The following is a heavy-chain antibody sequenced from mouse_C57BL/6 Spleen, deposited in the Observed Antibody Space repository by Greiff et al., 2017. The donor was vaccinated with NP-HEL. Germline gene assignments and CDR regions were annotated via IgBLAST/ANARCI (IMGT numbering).Heavy chain of an antibody. J-gene: IGHJ2*01. Sequence: EVKLMESGAGLVKPGGSLKLSCAASGFTFSSYAMSWVRQTPEQRLEWVAYISTGGDYTYYADTVKGRFTMARDKARNTLYLQMSSLTSEDTAMYYGTREDGYYVCCDYWGQGTTLTVSS. CDR1: GFTFSSYA. CDR2: ISTGGDYT. CDR3: TREDGYYVCCDY. D-gene: IGHD2-3*01. V-gene: IGHV5-9-1*02.